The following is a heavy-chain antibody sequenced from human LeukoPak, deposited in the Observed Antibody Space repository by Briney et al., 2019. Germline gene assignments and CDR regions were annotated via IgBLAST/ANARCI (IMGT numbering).Heavy chain of an antibody. D-gene: IGHD3-3*01. CDR2: ISSNGGST. CDR3: ATDRGWRTSGYYLYYFEY. Sequence: GGSLRLSCAASGFTLSSYAMHWVRQAPGKGLEYVSAISSNGGSTYYADSVKGRFTISRDNSKNTLYLQMSSLRAEDTAVYYCATDRGWRTSGYYLYYFEYWGQGTLVTFS. V-gene: IGHV3-64D*06. J-gene: IGHJ4*02. CDR1: GFTLSSYA.